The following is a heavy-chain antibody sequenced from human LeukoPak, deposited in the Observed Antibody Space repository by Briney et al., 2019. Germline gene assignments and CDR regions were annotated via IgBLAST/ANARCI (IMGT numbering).Heavy chain of an antibody. Sequence: PSETLSLTCAVSGYSISSGYYWGWIRQPPGKGLEWIGSIHHSGTAYYNSSLMSRDTISVDTSKNQFSLNLSSVTAADTAVYYCARPFKDTTVTSGFYYWGEGTLVTVSS. J-gene: IGHJ4*02. V-gene: IGHV4-38-2*01. CDR2: IHHSGTA. D-gene: IGHD4-17*01. CDR3: ARPFKDTTVTSGFYY. CDR1: GYSISSGYY.